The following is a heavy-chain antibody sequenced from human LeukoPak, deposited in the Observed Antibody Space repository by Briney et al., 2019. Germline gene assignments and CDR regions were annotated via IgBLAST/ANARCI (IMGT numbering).Heavy chain of an antibody. D-gene: IGHD4-17*01. Sequence: PSQTLSLTCAVSGVSISSGGYSWSWLRQPPGKGLEWIGYIYHSGSTYYNPSLKSRVTISVDRSKNQFSLKLSSVTAADTAVYYCARGGTDYGDYVFDYWGQGTLVTVSS. V-gene: IGHV4-30-2*01. CDR3: ARGGTDYGDYVFDY. CDR1: GVSISSGGYS. J-gene: IGHJ4*02. CDR2: IYHSGST.